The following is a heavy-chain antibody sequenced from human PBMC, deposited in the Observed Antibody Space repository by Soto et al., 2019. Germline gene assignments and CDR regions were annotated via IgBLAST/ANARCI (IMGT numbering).Heavy chain of an antibody. D-gene: IGHD3-9*01. CDR1: GYTFTSYA. Sequence: ASVKVSCMSSGYTFTSYAMHCVRQAPGQRLEWMGWINAGNGNTKYSQKFQGRVTITRDTSASTAYMELSSLRSEDTAVYYCARVLRYFDWLSQLDYWGQGTLVTVS. CDR3: ARVLRYFDWLSQLDY. J-gene: IGHJ4*02. CDR2: INAGNGNT. V-gene: IGHV1-3*01.